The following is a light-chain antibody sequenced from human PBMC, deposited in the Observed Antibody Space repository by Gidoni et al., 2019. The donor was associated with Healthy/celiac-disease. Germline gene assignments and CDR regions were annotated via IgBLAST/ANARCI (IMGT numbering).Light chain of an antibody. Sequence: ELVFPQSPRTLSLSPGERATLSCRASQSVSSSYLAWYQQKPGQAPRLLIYGASSRATGIPDRFSGSGSGTDFTLTISRLEPEDFAVYYCQQYGSSPPVTFGPGTKVDIK. J-gene: IGKJ3*01. CDR2: GAS. CDR3: QQYGSSPPVT. V-gene: IGKV3-20*01. CDR1: QSVSSSY.